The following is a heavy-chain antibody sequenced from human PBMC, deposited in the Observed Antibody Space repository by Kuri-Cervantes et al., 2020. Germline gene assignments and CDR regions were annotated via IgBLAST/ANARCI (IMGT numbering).Heavy chain of an antibody. CDR2: IYPGDSDT. J-gene: IGHJ3*02. D-gene: IGHD3-10*01. CDR1: GYSFTSYW. CDR3: ARHYYYGSGSFDAFDI. Sequence: KVSCKGSGYSFTSYWIGWVRQMPGKGLEWMGIIYPGDSDTRYSPSFQCQVTISADKSISTAYLQWSSLKASDTAMYYCARHYYYGSGSFDAFDIWGQGTMVTVSS. V-gene: IGHV5-51*01.